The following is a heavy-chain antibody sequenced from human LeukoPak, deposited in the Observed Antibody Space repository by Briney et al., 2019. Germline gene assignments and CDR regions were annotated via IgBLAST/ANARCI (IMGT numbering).Heavy chain of an antibody. Sequence: QAGGSLRLSCAASGFTFSSYAMSWVRQAPGKGLEWVSGISWSSGIIGYADSVKGRFTISRDYAKNSPYLQMDSLRAEDTALYYCAKDTGRPTDAITMEDNAFDIWGQGTMVTVSS. CDR2: ISWSSGII. V-gene: IGHV3-9*01. CDR3: AKDTGRPTDAITMEDNAFDI. J-gene: IGHJ3*02. CDR1: GFTFSSYA. D-gene: IGHD3-3*01.